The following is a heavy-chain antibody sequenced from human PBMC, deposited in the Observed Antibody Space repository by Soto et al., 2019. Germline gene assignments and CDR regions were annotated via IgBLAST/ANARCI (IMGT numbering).Heavy chain of an antibody. CDR3: ARDLRAVGALDY. V-gene: IGHV3-33*01. Sequence: QVQLVESGGGVVQPGRSLRLSCAASGFTFSSYGMHWVRQAPGKGLEWVAVIWYDGSNKYYADSVKGRFTISRDNSKNTLYLQMNSLRVEDTAVYYCARDLRAVGALDYRGQGTLVTVSS. D-gene: IGHD6-19*01. CDR1: GFTFSSYG. CDR2: IWYDGSNK. J-gene: IGHJ4*02.